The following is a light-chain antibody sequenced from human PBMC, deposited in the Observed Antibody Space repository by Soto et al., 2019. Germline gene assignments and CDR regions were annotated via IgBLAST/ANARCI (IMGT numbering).Light chain of an antibody. CDR3: GTWDSSLSAEV. Sequence: QAVVTQPPAVSAAPGQKVTIYCSGSSSNIDVSWYQQLPGTAPKLLIFDNNKRPSGTPDRFSGSKSGTSATLAITGLQTGDEADSYCGTWDSSLSAEVFGGGTKLTFL. CDR2: DNN. J-gene: IGLJ2*01. V-gene: IGLV1-51*01. CDR1: SSNID.